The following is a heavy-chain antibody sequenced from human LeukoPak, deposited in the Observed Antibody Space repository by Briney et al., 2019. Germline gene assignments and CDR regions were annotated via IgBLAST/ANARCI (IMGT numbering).Heavy chain of an antibody. D-gene: IGHD3-10*01. CDR3: ARVPMVRGVISNVFDY. CDR1: GFTFSDYY. J-gene: IGHJ4*02. Sequence: KPGGSLRLSCAASGFTFSDYYMSWIRQAPGKGLEWVSYISSSSSYTNYADSVKGRFTISRDNAKNSLYLRMNSLRAEDTAVYYCARVPMVRGVISNVFDYWGQGTLVTVSS. V-gene: IGHV3-11*06. CDR2: ISSSSSYT.